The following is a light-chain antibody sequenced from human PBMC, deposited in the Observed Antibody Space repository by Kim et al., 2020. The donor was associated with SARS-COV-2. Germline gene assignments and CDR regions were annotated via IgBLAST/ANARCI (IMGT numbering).Light chain of an antibody. V-gene: IGKV3-20*01. CDR2: GAS. CDR3: QQYGSSPYT. Sequence: LSTGERPTLSCRASQSVSSSYLAWYQQKPGQAPTLLIYGASRRSTGIPDRCSCSGSGTDFNLTISRLEPEDFAVYYCQQYGSSPYTFGQGTKLEI. J-gene: IGKJ2*01. CDR1: QSVSSSY.